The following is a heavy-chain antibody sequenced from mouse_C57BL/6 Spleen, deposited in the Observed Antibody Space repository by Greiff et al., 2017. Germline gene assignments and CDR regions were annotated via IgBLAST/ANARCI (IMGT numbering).Heavy chain of an antibody. CDR1: GFSLTSYG. V-gene: IGHV2-5*01. CDR3: AAITTVVDYYAMDY. CDR2: IWRGGST. Sequence: VKLVESGPGLVQPSQSLSITCTVSGFSLTSYGVHWVRQSPGKGLEWLGVIWRGGSTDYNAVFMSRLSITKDNSKSQVFFKMNSLQADDTAIYYCAAITTVVDYYAMDYWGQGTSVTVSS. J-gene: IGHJ4*01. D-gene: IGHD1-1*01.